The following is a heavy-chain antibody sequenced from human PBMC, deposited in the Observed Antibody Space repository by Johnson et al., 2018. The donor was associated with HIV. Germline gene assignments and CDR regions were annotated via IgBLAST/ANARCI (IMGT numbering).Heavy chain of an antibody. V-gene: IGHV3-15*01. CDR2: IKSKTDGGTT. J-gene: IGHJ3*02. D-gene: IGHD3-22*01. Sequence: VQLVESGGGLVKPGGSLRLSCAASGFTFSNAWMSWVRQAPGKGLEWVGRIKSKTDGGTTDYAAPVKGSFTISRDDSKNTLYMQMNSLKTEDTAVYYCTTETYYYDSSGYYYGHAFGIWGQGTMVTVSS. CDR1: GFTFSNAW. CDR3: TTETYYYDSSGYYYGHAFGI.